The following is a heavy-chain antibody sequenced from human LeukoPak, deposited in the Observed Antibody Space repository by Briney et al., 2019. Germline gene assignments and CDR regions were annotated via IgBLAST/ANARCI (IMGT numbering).Heavy chain of an antibody. V-gene: IGHV1-69*13. Sequence: GASVKVSSTASGGTFNNYGISWGRQAPGQGVEWMGGIIPIFHTPNYAQKLQGRVTITADESTRTDYMELSSLGPEDTAVDYCARDPPVPWGRGTLLSVLS. CDR2: IIPIFHTP. J-gene: IGHJ5*02. CDR1: GGTFNNYG. CDR3: ARDPPVP.